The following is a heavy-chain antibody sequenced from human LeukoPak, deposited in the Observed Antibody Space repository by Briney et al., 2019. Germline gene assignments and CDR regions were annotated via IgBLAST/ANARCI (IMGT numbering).Heavy chain of an antibody. D-gene: IGHD3-3*01. CDR3: ARGQNVLRFLEWFNWFDP. V-gene: IGHV1-69*05. CDR2: IIPIFGTA. CDR1: GGTFSSYA. Sequence: SVKVSCKASGGTFSSYAISWVRQAPGQGLEWMGRIIPIFGTANYAQKFQGRVTITTDESTSTAYMELSSLRSEDTAVYYCARGQNVLRFLEWFNWFDPWGQGTPVTVSS. J-gene: IGHJ5*02.